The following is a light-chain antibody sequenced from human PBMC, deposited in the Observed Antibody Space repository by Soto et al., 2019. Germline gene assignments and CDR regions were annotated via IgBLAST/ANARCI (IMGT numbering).Light chain of an antibody. V-gene: IGKV3-15*01. CDR1: QSVSSN. Sequence: EIVMTQSPATLSVSPGERATLSCRASQSVSSNLAWYQQKPGQDPRLLIYGASTRATGIPARFSGSGSGTEFTLIISRLQSEDFAVYYCQQYNNWPPLTFGGGTKVEIK. CDR3: QQYNNWPPLT. J-gene: IGKJ4*01. CDR2: GAS.